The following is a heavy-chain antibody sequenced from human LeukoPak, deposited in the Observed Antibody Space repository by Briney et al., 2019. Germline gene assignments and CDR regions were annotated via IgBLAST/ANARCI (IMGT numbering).Heavy chain of an antibody. CDR3: TTRGYYDTSGYSSDAFDI. CDR1: GFTFSNAW. CDR2: IKSKTDGGTT. V-gene: IGHV3-15*01. D-gene: IGHD3-22*01. Sequence: GGSLRLSCAASGFTFSNAWTSWVRQAPGKGLEWVGRIKSKTDGGTTNYAAPVTGRFTISRDDSKNTLYLQMNSLKTEDTAVYYCTTRGYYDTSGYSSDAFDIWGQGTMVTVSS. J-gene: IGHJ3*02.